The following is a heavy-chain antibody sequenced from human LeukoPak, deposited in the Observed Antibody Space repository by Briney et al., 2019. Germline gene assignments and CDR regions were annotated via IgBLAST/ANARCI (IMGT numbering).Heavy chain of an antibody. D-gene: IGHD3-22*01. Sequence: GGSLRLSCAASGFTFSSYSMNWVRQVPGKGLEWVSSISSSSSYIYYADSVKGRFTISRDNAKNSLYLQMNSLRAEDTAVYYCAREAPYYYDSSGYYHRAFDYWGQGTLVTVSS. CDR3: AREAPYYYDSSGYYHRAFDY. CDR1: GFTFSSYS. CDR2: ISSSSSYI. V-gene: IGHV3-21*01. J-gene: IGHJ4*02.